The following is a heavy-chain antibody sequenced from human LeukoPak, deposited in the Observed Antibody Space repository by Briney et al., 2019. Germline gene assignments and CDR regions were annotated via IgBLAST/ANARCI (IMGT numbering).Heavy chain of an antibody. D-gene: IGHD6-13*01. CDR1: GFTFSSYG. Sequence: GGSLRLSCAASGFTFSSYGMYWVRQAPGKGLEWVAFIRYDGSNKYYADSVKGRFTISRDNAKNSLYLQINSLRAEDTAVYYCARDGSGAAAATLAYWGQGTLVTVSS. V-gene: IGHV3-30*02. CDR2: IRYDGSNK. CDR3: ARDGSGAAAATLAY. J-gene: IGHJ4*02.